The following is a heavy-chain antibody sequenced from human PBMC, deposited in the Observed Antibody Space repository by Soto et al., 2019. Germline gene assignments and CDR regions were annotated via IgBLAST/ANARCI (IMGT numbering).Heavy chain of an antibody. V-gene: IGHV3-30*03. CDR1: GFTFSSYG. CDR3: ARDLWFGELQSGWFDP. D-gene: IGHD3-10*01. CDR2: ISYDGSNK. J-gene: IGHJ5*02. Sequence: QVQLVESGGGVVQPGRSLRLSCAASGFTFSSYGMHWVRQAPGKGLEWVAVISYDGSNKYYSDSVKGRFTISRDNSKNTLYLQMNSLRAEDTAVYYCARDLWFGELQSGWFDPWGQGTLVTVSS.